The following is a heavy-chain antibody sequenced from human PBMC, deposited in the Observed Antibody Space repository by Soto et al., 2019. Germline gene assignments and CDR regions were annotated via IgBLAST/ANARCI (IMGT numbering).Heavy chain of an antibody. CDR3: ARELYGSGNINWFDP. V-gene: IGHV4-31*03. D-gene: IGHD3-10*01. CDR1: GGSISSGGYC. J-gene: IGHJ5*02. Sequence: QVQLQESGPGLVKPSQTLSLTCTVSGGSISSGGYCWSWIRQHPGKGLEWIGYIYYSGSTYYNPSLKSRVTVSVDTAKNQFSLKLSSVTASDTAVYYCARELYGSGNINWFDPWGQGTLVTVS. CDR2: IYYSGST.